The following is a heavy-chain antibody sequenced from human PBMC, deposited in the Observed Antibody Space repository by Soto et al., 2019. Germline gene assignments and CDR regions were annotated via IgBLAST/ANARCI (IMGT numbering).Heavy chain of an antibody. J-gene: IGHJ4*02. Sequence: QVQLVQSGAEVKKPGASVKVSCKASGYTFTSYGISWVRQAPGQGLEWMGWISAYNGNTNYAQQLQGRVTMTTDTSTSTAYMELRSLRSDDTAVYYCVRGPSYRGTGAHVELDYWGQGTLVTFSS. CDR1: GYTFTSYG. CDR3: VRGPSYRGTGAHVELDY. CDR2: ISAYNGNT. D-gene: IGHD1-1*01. V-gene: IGHV1-18*01.